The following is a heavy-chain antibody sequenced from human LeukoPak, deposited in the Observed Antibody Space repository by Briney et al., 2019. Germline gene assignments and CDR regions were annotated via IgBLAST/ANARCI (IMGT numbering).Heavy chain of an antibody. CDR3: AKRGDPGGQYYFDN. V-gene: IGHV3-30*04. D-gene: IGHD3-10*01. CDR1: GLTFRSYT. Sequence: GRSLRLSCAASGLTFRSYTVHWVRHAPGKGLEWVAVISSDGSNKYYADSVKGRFTISRDNSKNTLFLQMNSLRAEDTAVYYCAKRGDPGGQYYFDNWGQGTLVTVSS. CDR2: ISSDGSNK. J-gene: IGHJ4*02.